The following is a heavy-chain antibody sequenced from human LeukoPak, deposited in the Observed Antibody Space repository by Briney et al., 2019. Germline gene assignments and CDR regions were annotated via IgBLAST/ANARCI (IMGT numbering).Heavy chain of an antibody. V-gene: IGHV4-59*01. D-gene: IGHD3-16*01. CDR3: ARSAMTTLEYYFDY. J-gene: IGHJ4*02. Sequence: SETLSLTCTVSGGSINSYYWSWIRQPPGKGLEYIGHIYYSGNTDYNPSLKSRVTISVDTSKNQFSLNLSSVTAADTAVYYCARSAMTTLEYYFDYWGQGTLVTVSS. CDR2: IYYSGNT. CDR1: GGSINSYY.